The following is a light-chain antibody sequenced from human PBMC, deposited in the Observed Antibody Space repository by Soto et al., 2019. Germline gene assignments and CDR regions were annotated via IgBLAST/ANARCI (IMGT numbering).Light chain of an antibody. J-gene: IGKJ3*01. Sequence: EIVLTQSPGTLSLSPGERATLSCRASQSVSSSYLAWYQQKPGQAPRLLIYVASSRATGIPDRFSGSGSGTDFTRTISRLEREDFGVYYCQQYGSLFGPGTKVDIK. V-gene: IGKV3-20*01. CDR3: QQYGSL. CDR2: VAS. CDR1: QSVSSSY.